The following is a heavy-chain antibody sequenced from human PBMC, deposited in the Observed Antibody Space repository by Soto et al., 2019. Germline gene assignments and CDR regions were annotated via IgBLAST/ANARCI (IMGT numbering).Heavy chain of an antibody. CDR2: IYYSGST. V-gene: IGHV4-59*12. CDR1: GGSISSYY. Sequence: SETLSLTCTVSGGSISSYYWSWIRQPPGKGLEWIGYIYYSGSTNYNPSLKSRVTISVDTSKNQFSLKLSSVTAADTAVYYCARSVGETRGNWFDPWGQGTLVTVSS. D-gene: IGHD3-10*01. CDR3: ARSVGETRGNWFDP. J-gene: IGHJ5*02.